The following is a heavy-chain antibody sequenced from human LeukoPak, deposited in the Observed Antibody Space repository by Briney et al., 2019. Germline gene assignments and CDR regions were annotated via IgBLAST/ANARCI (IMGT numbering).Heavy chain of an antibody. CDR2: IDSDGINT. D-gene: IGHD3-3*01. J-gene: IGHJ3*02. Sequence: GGSLRLSSAASGFTFSNYWMHWVRQAPGKGLVWVSRIDSDGINTIYADSVKGRFTISRDNAKNSLYLQMNSLRAEDTAVYYCARESTRFETYYDFWSGYATPDAFDIWGQGTMVTVSS. CDR3: ARESTRFETYYDFWSGYATPDAFDI. CDR1: GFTFSNYW. V-gene: IGHV3-74*01.